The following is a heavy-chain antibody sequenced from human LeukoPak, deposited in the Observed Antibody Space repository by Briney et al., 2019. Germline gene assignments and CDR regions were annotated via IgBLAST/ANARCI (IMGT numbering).Heavy chain of an antibody. CDR2: IYYSGST. V-gene: IGHV4-39*01. D-gene: IGHD6-6*01. Sequence: PSETLSLTCTVSGGSISSSSYYWGWIRQPPGKGLEWIGSIYYSGSTYYNPSLKSRVTISVDTSKNQFSLKLSSVTAADTAVYYCARQGWIAARSHFDYWGQGTLVTVSS. CDR3: ARQGWIAARSHFDY. CDR1: GGSISSSSYY. J-gene: IGHJ4*02.